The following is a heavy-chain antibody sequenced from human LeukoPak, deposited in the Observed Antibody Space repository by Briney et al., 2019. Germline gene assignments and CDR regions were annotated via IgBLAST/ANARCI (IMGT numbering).Heavy chain of an antibody. D-gene: IGHD5-12*01. CDR3: ARVQAVDIVATIDY. Sequence: ASVKVSCKASGYTFTSYGISWVRQAPGQGLEWMGWISAYNGNTNYAQKLQGRVTMTTDTSTSTAYMELRSLKFDDTAVYYCARVQAVDIVATIDYWGQGTLVTVSS. CDR1: GYTFTSYG. CDR2: ISAYNGNT. V-gene: IGHV1-18*01. J-gene: IGHJ4*02.